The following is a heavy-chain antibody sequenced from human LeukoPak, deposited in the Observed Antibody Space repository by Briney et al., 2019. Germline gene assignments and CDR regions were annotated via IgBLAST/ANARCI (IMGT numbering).Heavy chain of an antibody. Sequence: GRSLRLSCAASGFTFSSYGMHWVRQAPGKGLEWVAVIWYDGSNKYYADSVKGRFTISRDNSKNTLYLQMNSLRAEDTVVYYCARDGPKTDIAARPCWFDPWGQGTLVTVSS. V-gene: IGHV3-33*01. CDR1: GFTFSSYG. CDR3: ARDGPKTDIAARPCWFDP. D-gene: IGHD6-6*01. J-gene: IGHJ5*02. CDR2: IWYDGSNK.